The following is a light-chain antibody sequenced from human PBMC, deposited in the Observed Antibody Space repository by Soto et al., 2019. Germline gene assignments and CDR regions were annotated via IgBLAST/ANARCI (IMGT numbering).Light chain of an antibody. CDR1: SSDVAGYNY. Sequence: QSVLTKPASVSGSPGQSITIFCAGTSSDVAGYNYVAWYQQHPGKAPKLIIFEVSNRPSGVSTRFSGSKSGNTASLTISGLQAEDEADYYCSSYTTGSFYVFGAGTKVTVL. J-gene: IGLJ1*01. CDR2: EVS. CDR3: SSYTTGSFYV. V-gene: IGLV2-14*01.